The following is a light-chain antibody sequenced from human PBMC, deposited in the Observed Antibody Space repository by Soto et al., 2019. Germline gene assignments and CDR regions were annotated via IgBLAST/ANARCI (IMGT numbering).Light chain of an antibody. CDR1: QSIGTW. Sequence: DIQLTQSPSTLSASVGDRVTITCRASQSIGTWLAWYQQKPGKAPKLLIYKASSLESGVPSRFSGSGSSTEFTLTISSLQPDDFAIYYCHQYNSYHTFGQGTKLEIK. CDR3: HQYNSYHT. J-gene: IGKJ2*01. CDR2: KAS. V-gene: IGKV1-5*03.